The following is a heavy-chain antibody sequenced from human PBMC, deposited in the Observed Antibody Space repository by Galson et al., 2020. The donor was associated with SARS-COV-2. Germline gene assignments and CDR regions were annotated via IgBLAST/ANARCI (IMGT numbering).Heavy chain of an antibody. J-gene: IGHJ2*01. CDR3: VRDRGVDGGISEDFDL. CDR1: GFSISSGYF. V-gene: IGHV4-38-2*02. Sequence: SETLYLTCTVSGFSISSGYFWGWIRQSPEKGLAWIGLIYHSGSAYYNPSLKSRVTISVDTSKNQFSLKLTSVSAADTAVYYCVRDRGVDGGISEDFDLWGRGTLVTVAS. D-gene: IGHD3-10*01. CDR2: IYHSGSA.